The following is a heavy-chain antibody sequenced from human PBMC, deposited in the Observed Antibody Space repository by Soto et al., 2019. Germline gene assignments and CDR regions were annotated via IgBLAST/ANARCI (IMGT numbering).Heavy chain of an antibody. V-gene: IGHV1-2*04. CDR1: GYTFTGYY. J-gene: IGHJ6*02. D-gene: IGHD3-22*01. CDR2: INPNSGGT. Sequence: ASVKVSCKASGYTFTGYYMHWVRQAPGQGLEWMGWINPNSGGTNYAQKFQGWVTMTRDTSISTAYMELSRLRSDDTAVYYCARGTSGDSSGYYHNYYYYYGMDVWGQGTTVTVSS. CDR3: ARGTSGDSSGYYHNYYYYYGMDV.